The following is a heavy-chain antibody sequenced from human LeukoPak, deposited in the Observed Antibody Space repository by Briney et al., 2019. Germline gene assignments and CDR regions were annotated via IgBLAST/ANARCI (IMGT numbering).Heavy chain of an antibody. J-gene: IGHJ4*02. CDR1: GGTFSSYA. CDR3: ARGRDYGDYKPFDY. D-gene: IGHD4-17*01. Sequence: SVKVSCKASGGTFSSYAISWVRQAPGQGLEWMGGIIPIFGTANYAQKFQGRVTITADKSTSTAYMELSSLRSEDMAVYYCARGRDYGDYKPFDYWGQGTLVTVSS. CDR2: IIPIFGTA. V-gene: IGHV1-69*06.